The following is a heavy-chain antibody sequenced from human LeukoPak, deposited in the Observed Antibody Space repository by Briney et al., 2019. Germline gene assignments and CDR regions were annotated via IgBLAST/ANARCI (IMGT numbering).Heavy chain of an antibody. J-gene: IGHJ4*02. D-gene: IGHD5-18*01. V-gene: IGHV3-48*04. CDR1: GFTFSSYS. Sequence: PGGSLRLSCAASGFTFSSYSMNWVRQAPGKGLEWVSYISSSSSTIYYADSVKGRFTISRDNAKNSLYLQMNSLRAEDTAVYYCARGGYSYGYGCWGQGTLVTVSS. CDR2: ISSSSSTI. CDR3: ARGGYSYGYGC.